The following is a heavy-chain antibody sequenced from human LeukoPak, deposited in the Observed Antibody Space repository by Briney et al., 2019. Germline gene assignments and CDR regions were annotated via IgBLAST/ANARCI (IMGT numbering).Heavy chain of an antibody. CDR3: AKDYCSGGSCYAGGYYFDY. CDR1: GFTFSSYA. D-gene: IGHD2-15*01. CDR2: ISGSGGST. J-gene: IGHJ4*02. Sequence: GGSLRLSCAASGFTFSSYAMSWVRQAPGKGLEWVSAISGSGGSTYYADSVKGRFTISRDNSKNTLYLQMNSLRAEDTAVYYCAKDYCSGGSCYAGGYYFDYWGQGTLVTASS. V-gene: IGHV3-23*01.